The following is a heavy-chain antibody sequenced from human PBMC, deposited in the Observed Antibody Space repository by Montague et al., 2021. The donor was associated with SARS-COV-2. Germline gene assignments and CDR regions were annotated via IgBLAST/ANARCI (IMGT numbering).Heavy chain of an antibody. D-gene: IGHD4-11*01. J-gene: IGHJ4*02. CDR3: AASGRRGYSNPFHH. CDR1: GDSITGGGYF. CDR2: ISYSGST. V-gene: IGHV4-31*03. Sequence: TLSLTCTVSGDSITGGGYFWNWIRQHPGKGLEYIGAISYSGSTYYKPSLTSRVSISMDTSKNAFSLSLHSVTAADTAVYFCAASGRRGYSNPFHHCGRGSLVTVSS.